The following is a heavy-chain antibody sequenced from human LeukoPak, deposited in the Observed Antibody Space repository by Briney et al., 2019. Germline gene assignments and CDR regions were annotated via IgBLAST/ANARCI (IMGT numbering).Heavy chain of an antibody. Sequence: GGSLRLSCADSGVIFSSYVMSWVRQAPGTGLEWGSTISGSGGSTYYEDSVKGRFTISRDNSKNTVYLKMNSLRAEDTAVYYCAKDRSCTNDVCHGDFDYWGQGTLVTVSS. V-gene: IGHV3-23*01. CDR2: ISGSGGST. D-gene: IGHD2-8*01. CDR1: GVIFSSYV. CDR3: AKDRSCTNDVCHGDFDY. J-gene: IGHJ4*02.